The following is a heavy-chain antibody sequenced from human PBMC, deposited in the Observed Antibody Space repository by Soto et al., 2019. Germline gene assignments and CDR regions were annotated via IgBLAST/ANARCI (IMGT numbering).Heavy chain of an antibody. Sequence: SETLCLTCAVYGGSFSGYCGRWIRQPPGKGLEWIGEINHSGSTNYNPSLKSRVTISVDRSKNQFSLSLSSLTAADTAVYYCARGGLEPLTFDSWGQGALVTAS. CDR2: INHSGST. J-gene: IGHJ4*02. CDR1: GGSFSGYC. CDR3: ARGGLEPLTFDS. V-gene: IGHV4-34*01. D-gene: IGHD2-21*02.